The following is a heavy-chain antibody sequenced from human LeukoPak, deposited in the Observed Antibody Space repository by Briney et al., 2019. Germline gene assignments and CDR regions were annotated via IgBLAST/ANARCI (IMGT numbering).Heavy chain of an antibody. CDR2: INPNSGGT. V-gene: IGHV1-2*02. CDR3: ARDHCVSSGCYEDYYYGMDV. Sequence: GASVKVSCKASGYTFTGYYMQWVRQAPGQGLEWMGWINPNSGGTNYAQKFQGGVTMTRDTSISTAYMELSRLRSDDTAVYFCARDHCVSSGCYEDYYYGMDVWGRGTTVTVSS. CDR1: GYTFTGYY. D-gene: IGHD2-2*01. J-gene: IGHJ6*02.